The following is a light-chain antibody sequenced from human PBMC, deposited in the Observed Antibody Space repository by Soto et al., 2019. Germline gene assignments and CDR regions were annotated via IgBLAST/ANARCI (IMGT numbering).Light chain of an antibody. V-gene: IGKV1-9*01. Sequence: IQLTRSPSSLCASVGDRVNITCRASQGISSYLAWYQQKPGKAPKLVIYAASTLQSGVPSRFSGSGSGTDFTLTISSLQPEDFATYYCQQLNSYPWTFGQGTKVDIK. J-gene: IGKJ1*01. CDR3: QQLNSYPWT. CDR1: QGISSY. CDR2: AAS.